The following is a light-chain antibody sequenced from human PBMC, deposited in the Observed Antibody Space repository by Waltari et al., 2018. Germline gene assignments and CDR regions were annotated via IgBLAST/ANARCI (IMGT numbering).Light chain of an antibody. CDR2: DAS. CDR3: QQRSNWPLT. J-gene: IGKJ4*01. V-gene: IGKV3-11*01. Sequence: EIVLTQSPATLSLSPGERATLSCRASQIVSSSLAWYQQKPRQAPRLLIYDASTRATGIPARFSGSGSGADFTLTINSLEPEDFALYYCQQRSNWPLTFGGGTTVEIK. CDR1: QIVSSS.